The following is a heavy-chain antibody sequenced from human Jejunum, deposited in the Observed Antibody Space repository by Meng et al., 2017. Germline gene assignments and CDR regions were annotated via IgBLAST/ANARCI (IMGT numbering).Heavy chain of an antibody. CDR2: INDSGST. D-gene: IGHD4-11*01. CDR3: ARGNEYSNYGADF. Sequence: QVKLQPWVAGLLKTSVTLSLTCAVSGGSISDYYWTWIRQPPGKGLEWIGEINDSGSTNYNPSLKSRVTISVDTSKSQFYLRVSSVTAADTAVYYCARGNEYSNYGADFWGQGTLVTVSS. V-gene: IGHV4-34*01. J-gene: IGHJ4*02. CDR1: GGSISDYY.